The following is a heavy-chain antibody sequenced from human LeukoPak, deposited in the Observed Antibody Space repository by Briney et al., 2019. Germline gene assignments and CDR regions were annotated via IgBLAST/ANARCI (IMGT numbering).Heavy chain of an antibody. CDR1: GGSISSYY. V-gene: IGHV4-59*01. CDR2: IYYSGST. Sequence: PSETLSLTCTVSGGSISSYYWSWIRQPPGKGLEWIGYIYYSGSTNYNPSLKSRVTISVDTSKNQFSLKLSSVTAADTAVYYCARVATVVTREYYFDYWGQGTLVTVSS. J-gene: IGHJ4*02. D-gene: IGHD4-23*01. CDR3: ARVATVVTREYYFDY.